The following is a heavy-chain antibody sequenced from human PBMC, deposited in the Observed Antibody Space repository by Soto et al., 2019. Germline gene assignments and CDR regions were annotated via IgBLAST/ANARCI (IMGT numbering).Heavy chain of an antibody. CDR3: ARDQNTLVRGVTDS. Sequence: QVQLVQSGGEVKKPGASVKVSCKASGYTLTKIDMHWVRQAPGQGLEWMGRIDPNGGSTVHAQKFEGRVTMTRDTSTRTVYVELNSLRTEDTAVYYCARDQNTLVRGVTDSWGEGNLVNVPS. V-gene: IGHV1-46*01. CDR1: GYTLTKID. CDR2: IDPNGGST. J-gene: IGHJ4*02. D-gene: IGHD3-10*01.